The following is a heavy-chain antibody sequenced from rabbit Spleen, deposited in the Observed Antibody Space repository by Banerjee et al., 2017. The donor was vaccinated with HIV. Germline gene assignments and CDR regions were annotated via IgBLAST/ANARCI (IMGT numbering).Heavy chain of an antibody. Sequence: QEQLEESGGDLVKPGASLTLTCKASGLDLSSRYWICWVRQAPGKGLEWIACIDVAKYGTTYYTSWAKGRFTISKTSSTTVTLQMTSLTAADTATYFCARDLAGVIGWNFGWWGQGTLVTVS. V-gene: IGHV1S45*01. J-gene: IGHJ3*01. CDR3: ARDLAGVIGWNFGW. CDR2: IDVAKYGTT. D-gene: IGHD4-1*01. CDR1: GLDLSSRYW.